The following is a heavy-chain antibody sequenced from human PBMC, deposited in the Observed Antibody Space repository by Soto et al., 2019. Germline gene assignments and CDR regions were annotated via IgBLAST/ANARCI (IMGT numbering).Heavy chain of an antibody. CDR3: AHRRYGDKTHDAFDI. D-gene: IGHD4-17*01. CDR1: GFSLSTSGVG. CDR2: IYWDDDK. J-gene: IGHJ3*02. V-gene: IGHV2-5*02. Sequence: QTLSLTCTFSGFSLSTSGVGVGWIRQPPGKALEWLALIYWDDDKRYSPSLKSRLTITKDTSKNQVVLTMTNMDPVDTATYYCAHRRYGDKTHDAFDIWGQGTMVTVSS.